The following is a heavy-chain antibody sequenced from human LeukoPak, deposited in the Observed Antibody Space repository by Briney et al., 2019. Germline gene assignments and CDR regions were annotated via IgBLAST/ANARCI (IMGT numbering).Heavy chain of an antibody. CDR3: ARSLSSSEVDY. Sequence: PSETLSLTCSVSDDSITMYYWTWIRQPPGKGLEWIGYVDHTGSTNFNPSLNGRVSISRDTTKNLFSLRLRSVTAADTAVYYCARSLSSSEVDYWGQGTLVTVSS. V-gene: IGHV4-59*01. D-gene: IGHD6-6*01. CDR1: DDSITMYY. CDR2: VDHTGST. J-gene: IGHJ4*02.